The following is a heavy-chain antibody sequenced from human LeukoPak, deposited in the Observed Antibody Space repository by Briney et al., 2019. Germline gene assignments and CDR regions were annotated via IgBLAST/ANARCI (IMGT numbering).Heavy chain of an antibody. CDR2: ISAYNGNT. V-gene: IGHV1-18*01. J-gene: IGHJ4*02. CDR3: ARQRRSYGLPDY. Sequence: GASVKVSCKASVYTFTSYGISWVRQAPGQGLEWMGWISAYNGNTNYAQKLQGRVTMTTDTSTSTAYMELRSLRYDDTAVYYCARQRRSYGLPDYWGQGTLVTVSS. D-gene: IGHD5-18*01. CDR1: VYTFTSYG.